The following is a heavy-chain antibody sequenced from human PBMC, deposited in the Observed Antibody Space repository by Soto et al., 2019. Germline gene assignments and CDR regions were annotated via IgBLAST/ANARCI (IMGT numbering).Heavy chain of an antibody. Sequence: PSETLSLTRTISGFSISSGGSYWIWIRQYPGKGLEWIGYIYYIGCTYYNPSLKSRVSISVDTSKNQFSLKLSPVTAADTAVYYCARFYMVRGVMGAFDIWGKGTMVTVS. CDR1: GFSISSGGSY. CDR3: ARFYMVRGVMGAFDI. V-gene: IGHV4-31*03. CDR2: IYYIGCT. D-gene: IGHD3-10*01. J-gene: IGHJ3*02.